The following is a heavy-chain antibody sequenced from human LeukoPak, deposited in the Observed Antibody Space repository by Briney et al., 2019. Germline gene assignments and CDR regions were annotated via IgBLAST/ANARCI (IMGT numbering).Heavy chain of an antibody. V-gene: IGHV3-21*01. Sequence: GGSLRLSCAASGFTFSSYNMNWVRQAPGKGLEWVSFISSSSSYIYYADSVKGRFTISRDNAKKSLYLQMNSLRAEDTALYYCARAHGAGGLGYYYMDVWGKGTTVTISS. CDR3: ARAHGAGGLGYYYMDV. CDR2: ISSSSSYI. CDR1: GFTFSSYN. D-gene: IGHD6-19*01. J-gene: IGHJ6*03.